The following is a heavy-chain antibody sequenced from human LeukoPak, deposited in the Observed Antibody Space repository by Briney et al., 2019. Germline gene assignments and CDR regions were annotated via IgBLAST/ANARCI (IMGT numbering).Heavy chain of an antibody. D-gene: IGHD5-18*01. CDR1: GGIFSRYA. CDR3: ARNVDTAMVPPYYFDY. CDR2: INPNSGGT. Sequence: GSSVKVSCKASGGIFSRYAFSWVRQAPGQGLEWMGWINPNSGGTNYAQKFQGWVTMTRDTSISTAYMELSRLRSDDTAVYYCARNVDTAMVPPYYFDYWGQGTLVTVSS. J-gene: IGHJ4*02. V-gene: IGHV1-2*04.